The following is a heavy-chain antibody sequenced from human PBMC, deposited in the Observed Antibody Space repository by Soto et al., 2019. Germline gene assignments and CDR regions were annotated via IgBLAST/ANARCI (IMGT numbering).Heavy chain of an antibody. Sequence: SETLSLTCAVYGGSLSGHSWTWIRQSPGRGLEWIGDINHSGRVNYSPSLKSRVTISLYTANNQYSLPLSAVTAADPAMSYCSTRSYYTNGYYRFKTWCQGTLVRVSS. CDR3: STRSYYTNGYYRFKT. CDR1: GGSLSGHS. CDR2: INHSGRV. J-gene: IGHJ4*01. D-gene: IGHD2-8*01. V-gene: IGHV4-34*01.